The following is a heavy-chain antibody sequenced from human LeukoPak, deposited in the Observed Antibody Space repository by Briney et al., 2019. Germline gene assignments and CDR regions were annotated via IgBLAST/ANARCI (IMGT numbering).Heavy chain of an antibody. Sequence: GGSLRLSCAAAGFTFSSYWMHWVRQAPGKGLVWVSRINSDGSSTSYADSVKGRFTISRDNAKNTLYLQMNSLRAEDTAVYYCARDPHYYYIDYWGQGTLVTVSS. CDR1: GFTFSSYW. V-gene: IGHV3-74*01. CDR3: ARDPHYYYIDY. CDR2: INSDGSST. J-gene: IGHJ4*02. D-gene: IGHD3-22*01.